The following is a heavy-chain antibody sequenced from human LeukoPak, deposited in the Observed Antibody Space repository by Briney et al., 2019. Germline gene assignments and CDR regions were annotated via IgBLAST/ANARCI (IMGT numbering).Heavy chain of an antibody. V-gene: IGHV3-23*01. CDR1: GFTFSTYG. D-gene: IGHD3-10*01. CDR2: MSDSGTNT. J-gene: IGHJ6*03. CDR3: AKGGAVSSKSITMVRGTRRYYYYMDV. Sequence: QAGGSLRLSCAASGFTFSTYGMHWVRQAPGKGLEWVSGMSDSGTNTYYADSVKGRFTISRDNSKNTLYLQMNSLRAEDTAVYYCAKGGAVSSKSITMVRGTRRYYYYMDVWGKGTTVTISS.